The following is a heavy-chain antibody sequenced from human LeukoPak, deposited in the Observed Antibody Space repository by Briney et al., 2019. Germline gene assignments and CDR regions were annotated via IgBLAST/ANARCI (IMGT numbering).Heavy chain of an antibody. Sequence: PSETLSLTCAGAGGSIISGGYSWSWIRQPPGKDLEWIGYIYHSGSTYYNPSLKSRVTISVDRSKNQFSLKLSSVTAADTAVYYCARTTSAFDIWGQGTMVNVSS. CDR2: IYHSGST. CDR3: ARTTSAFDI. J-gene: IGHJ3*02. V-gene: IGHV4-30-2*01. CDR1: GGSIISGGYS. D-gene: IGHD1-1*01.